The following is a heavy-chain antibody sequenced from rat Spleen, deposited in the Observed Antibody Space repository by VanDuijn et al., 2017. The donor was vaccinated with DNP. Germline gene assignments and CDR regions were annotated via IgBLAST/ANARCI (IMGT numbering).Heavy chain of an antibody. CDR1: GFTFSNYG. V-gene: IGHV5S13*01. Sequence: EVQLVESGGGLVQPGRSLKLSCAASGFTFSNYGMAWVRQAPKKGLEWVATITASSGTTYYRDSVKGRFTISTDNAKNTLYLQMDSLRSEDTATYYCATPMSWGQGVMVTVSS. D-gene: IGHD3-8*01. J-gene: IGHJ2*01. CDR2: ITASSGTT. CDR3: ATPMS.